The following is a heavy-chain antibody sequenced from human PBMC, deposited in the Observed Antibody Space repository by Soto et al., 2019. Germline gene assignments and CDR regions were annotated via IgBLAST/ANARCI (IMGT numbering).Heavy chain of an antibody. Sequence: PSETLSLTCTVSGGSISSGGYYWSWIRQHPGKGLEWIGYIYYSGSTYYNPSLKSRVTISVDTSKNQFSLKLSSVTAADTAVYYCARHLGGPLRCSGGSCYSNWFDPWGQGTLVTVSS. D-gene: IGHD2-15*01. J-gene: IGHJ5*02. CDR2: IYYSGST. CDR3: ARHLGGPLRCSGGSCYSNWFDP. CDR1: GGSISSGGYY. V-gene: IGHV4-31*03.